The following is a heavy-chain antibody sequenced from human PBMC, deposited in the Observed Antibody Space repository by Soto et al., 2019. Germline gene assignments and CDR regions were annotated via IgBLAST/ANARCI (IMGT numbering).Heavy chain of an antibody. V-gene: IGHV1-3*01. CDR2: INAGNGNT. CDR1: GYTFTSYA. Sequence: QFKLVQSGAEVKKPGASVKVSCKASGYTFTSYAMHWVRQAPGQRLEWMGWINAGNGNTEYSQKFQGRVNITRDTSAITAYMERSSLRSEDTAVYYCARVPGGHDGPGDYWIHGTLVTVSS. CDR3: ARVPGGHDGPGDY. D-gene: IGHD2-8*02. J-gene: IGHJ4*01.